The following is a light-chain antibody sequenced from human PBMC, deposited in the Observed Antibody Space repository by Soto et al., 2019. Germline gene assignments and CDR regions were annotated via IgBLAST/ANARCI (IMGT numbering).Light chain of an antibody. J-gene: IGKJ2*01. CDR3: QQYWSSPYT. V-gene: IGKV3-20*01. CDR2: GTS. CDR1: QSISTTY. Sequence: EIVVTQSPGTRSLSPGERATLSCIASQSISTTYLAWYQQRPGQAPRLLIYGTSSRSTGIPDRFSGSGSATDFTLIINRLEPEDVAVYYCQQYWSSPYTCGQGTKLEI.